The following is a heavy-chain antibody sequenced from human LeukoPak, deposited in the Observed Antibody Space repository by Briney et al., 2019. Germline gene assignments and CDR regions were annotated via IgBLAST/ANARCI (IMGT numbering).Heavy chain of an antibody. J-gene: IGHJ3*02. V-gene: IGHV3-53*01. Sequence: PGGSLRLSCAASGFTVSSNYMSWVRQAPGKGLEWVSVIYSGGSTYYADSVRGRFTISRDNSKNTLYLQMNSLGAEDTAVYYCAKGLSSGRNHAFDIWGQGTMVTVSS. D-gene: IGHD3-22*01. CDR2: IYSGGST. CDR1: GFTVSSNY. CDR3: AKGLSSGRNHAFDI.